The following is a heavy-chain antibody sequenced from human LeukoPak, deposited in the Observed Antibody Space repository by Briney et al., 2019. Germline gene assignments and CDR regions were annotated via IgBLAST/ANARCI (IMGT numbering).Heavy chain of an antibody. CDR2: ISYDGSNK. J-gene: IGHJ4*02. CDR3: ARDSIGENYDILTGYYTGGFDN. D-gene: IGHD3-9*01. V-gene: IGHV3-30*04. Sequence: GGSLRLSCAASGFTFSSYAMHWVRQAPGKGLEWVAVISYDGSNKYYADSVKGRFTISRDNSKNTLYLQMNSLRAEDTAVYYCARDSIGENYDILTGYYTGGFDNWGQGTLVTVSS. CDR1: GFTFSSYA.